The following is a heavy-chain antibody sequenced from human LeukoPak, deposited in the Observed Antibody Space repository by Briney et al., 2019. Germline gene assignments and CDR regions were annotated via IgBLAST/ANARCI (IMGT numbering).Heavy chain of an antibody. J-gene: IGHJ4*02. D-gene: IGHD6-19*01. CDR2: ISWNSGSI. CDR1: GFTFDNYA. CDR3: ARRSGVAVAGAFDY. Sequence: GGSLRLSCAASGFTFDNYAMHRVRQAPGKGLEWVSGISWNSGSIGYADSVKGRFTISRDNSKNTLYLQMNSLRAEDTAVYFCARRSGVAVAGAFDYWGQGTLVTVSS. V-gene: IGHV3-9*01.